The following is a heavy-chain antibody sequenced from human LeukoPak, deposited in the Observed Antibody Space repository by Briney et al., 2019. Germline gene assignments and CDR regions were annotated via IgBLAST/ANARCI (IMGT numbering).Heavy chain of an antibody. J-gene: IGHJ3*02. CDR3: AREYYYGSGSYLFAFDI. D-gene: IGHD3-10*01. CDR1: GGTFSSYA. CDR2: IIPILGIA. V-gene: IGHV1-69*04. Sequence: VASVKVSCKASGGTFSSYAISWVRQAPGQGLGWMGRIIPILGIANYAQKFQGRVTITADKSTSTAYMELSSLRSEDTAVYYCAREYYYGSGSYLFAFDIWGQGTMVTVSS.